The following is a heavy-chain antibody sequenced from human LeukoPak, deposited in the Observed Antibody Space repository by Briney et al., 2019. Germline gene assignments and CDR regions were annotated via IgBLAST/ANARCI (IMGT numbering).Heavy chain of an antibody. Sequence: SVKVSCKASGGTFSSYAISWLGQAPGQGLEWMGRIIPILGIANYAQKFQGRVTITADKSTSTAYMELSSLRSEDTAVYYCAGEGGDFWSGDAFDIWGQGTMVTVSS. J-gene: IGHJ3*02. V-gene: IGHV1-69*04. CDR1: GGTFSSYA. CDR3: AGEGGDFWSGDAFDI. D-gene: IGHD3-3*01. CDR2: IIPILGIA.